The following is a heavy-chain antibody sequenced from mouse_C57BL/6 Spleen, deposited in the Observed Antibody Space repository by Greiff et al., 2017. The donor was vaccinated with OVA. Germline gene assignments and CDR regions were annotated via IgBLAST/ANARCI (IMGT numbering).Heavy chain of an antibody. CDR1: GFTFSSYA. Sequence: EVQLVESGGGLVKPGGSLKLSCAASGFTFSSYAMSWVRQTPEKRLEWVATISDGGSYTYYPDNVKGRFTISRDNAKNNLYLQMRHLKSEDTAMYYCARDLLLPAWFAYWGQGTLVTVSA. V-gene: IGHV5-4*01. J-gene: IGHJ3*01. CDR3: ARDLLLPAWFAY. CDR2: ISDGGSYT. D-gene: IGHD1-1*01.